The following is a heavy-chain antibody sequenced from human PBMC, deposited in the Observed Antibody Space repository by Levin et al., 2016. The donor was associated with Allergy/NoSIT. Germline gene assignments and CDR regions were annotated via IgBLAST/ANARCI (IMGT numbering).Heavy chain of an antibody. Sequence: GESLKISCTASGFTFGDYAMSWVRQAPGKGLEWVGFIRSKAYGGTTEYAASVKGRFTISRDDSKSIAYLQMNSLKTEDTAVYYCTKAPYCGGDCYSWLDYWGQGTLVTVSS. CDR3: TKAPYCGGDCYSWLDY. CDR1: GFTFGDYA. D-gene: IGHD2-21*02. V-gene: IGHV3-49*04. CDR2: IRSKAYGGTT. J-gene: IGHJ4*02.